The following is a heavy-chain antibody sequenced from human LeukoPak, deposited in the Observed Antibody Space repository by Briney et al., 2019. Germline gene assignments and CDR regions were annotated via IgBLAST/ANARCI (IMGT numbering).Heavy chain of an antibody. J-gene: IGHJ4*02. V-gene: IGHV4-34*01. Sequence: SETLSLTCAVYGGSFSGYHWSWIRQPPGKGLEWIGEINHNGSTNYNPSLKSRVTMSVDTSKNQFSLKLSSVTAADTAVYYCARDQYYYDSSGYYRFDYWGQGTLVTVSS. D-gene: IGHD3-22*01. CDR1: GGSFSGYH. CDR2: INHNGST. CDR3: ARDQYYYDSSGYYRFDY.